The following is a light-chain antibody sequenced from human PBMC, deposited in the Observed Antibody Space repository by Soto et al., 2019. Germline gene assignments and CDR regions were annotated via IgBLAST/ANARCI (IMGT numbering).Light chain of an antibody. CDR2: EVN. CDR1: SSAVGAYKY. CDR3: VIYAGSSKV. Sequence: QSVLTQPPSASGSPGQSVAISCTGTSSAVGAYKYVCWYRQQPGKAGTLMIYEVNKLPSGVPDHCSGSKSGNTGSLSALGLQAEDAADYYLVIYAGSSKVLGTGTKVTVL. V-gene: IGLV2-8*01. J-gene: IGLJ1*01.